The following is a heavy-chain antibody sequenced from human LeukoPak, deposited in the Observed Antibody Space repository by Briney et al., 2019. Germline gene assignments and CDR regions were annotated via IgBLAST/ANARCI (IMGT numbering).Heavy chain of an antibody. J-gene: IGHJ4*02. CDR3: TVGPPNWGFDY. Sequence: ASVKVSCKASRYTFTSHDINWVRQATGQGFEWMGWMSSNSGNTGYAQRFQGRVAMTRNTSISTAYMELSSLRSEDTAVYYCTVGPPNWGFDYWGQGTLVTVSS. V-gene: IGHV1-8*01. D-gene: IGHD7-27*01. CDR2: MSSNSGNT. CDR1: RYTFTSHD.